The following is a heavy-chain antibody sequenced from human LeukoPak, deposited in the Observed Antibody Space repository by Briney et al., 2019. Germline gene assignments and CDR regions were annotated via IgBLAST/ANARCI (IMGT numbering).Heavy chain of an antibody. D-gene: IGHD3-9*01. CDR3: AKDYDILTGYYWGSDY. CDR1: GFTFSSYV. V-gene: IGHV3-23*01. Sequence: GGSLRLSCAASGFTFSSYVMSWVRQAPGKGLEWVSAISGSGGSTYYADSVKGRFTISRDNSKNTLYLQMNSLRAEDTAVYYCAKDYDILTGYYWGSDYWGQGTLVTVSS. CDR2: ISGSGGST. J-gene: IGHJ4*02.